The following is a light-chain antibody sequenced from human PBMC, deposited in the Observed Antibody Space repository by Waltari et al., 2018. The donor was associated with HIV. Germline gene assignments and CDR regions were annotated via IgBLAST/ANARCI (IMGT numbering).Light chain of an antibody. Sequence: DIQMTQSPPFLSASVGDRVTITCRASQTIRSNVNWYQQKPGKAPKLLIYAASSLQIRAPTRFSGSGSGTDFTLTITSLQPEDFAIYHCHQSYSNPPTFGQGTKVEIK. CDR1: QTIRSN. CDR3: HQSYSNPPT. CDR2: AAS. J-gene: IGKJ1*01. V-gene: IGKV1-39*01.